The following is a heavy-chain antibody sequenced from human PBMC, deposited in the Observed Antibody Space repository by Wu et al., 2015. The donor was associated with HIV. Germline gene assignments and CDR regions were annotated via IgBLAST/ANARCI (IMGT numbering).Heavy chain of an antibody. CDR2: TIPAFGTT. Sequence: SGAEVKKPGSSVKVSCKASGDTFNIFAINWVRQAPGQGLEWMGGTIPAFGTTDYAGKFQGRVTISADDSTSTAYMELKRLTSEDTAVYYCARPWQLRNGWPFFDYWGQGTLVTVSS. CDR1: GDTFNIFA. J-gene: IGHJ4*02. CDR3: ARPWQLRNGWPFFDY. D-gene: IGHD4-23*01. V-gene: IGHV1-69*01.